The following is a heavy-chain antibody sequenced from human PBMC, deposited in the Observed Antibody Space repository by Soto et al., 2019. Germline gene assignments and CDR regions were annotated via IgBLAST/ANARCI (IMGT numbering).Heavy chain of an antibody. CDR3: ARQYTSNTWYGLGY. CDR2: IYHSGST. Sequence: QVQLQESGPGLVKPSGTLSLTCAVSGDSISNNHWWSWVRQPPGKGLEWIGEIYHSGSTNCNPSLKSRVTISMDKSKNQFSLDLRSVTAADTAVYYCARQYTSNTWYGLGYWGQGTLVTVPS. J-gene: IGHJ4*02. D-gene: IGHD6-19*01. CDR1: GDSISNNHW. V-gene: IGHV4-4*02.